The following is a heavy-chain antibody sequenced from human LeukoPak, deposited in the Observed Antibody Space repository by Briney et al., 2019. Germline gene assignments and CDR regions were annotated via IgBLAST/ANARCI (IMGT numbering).Heavy chain of an antibody. D-gene: IGHD2-21*01. V-gene: IGHV4-39*01. CDR1: GGSISSSSYY. J-gene: IGHJ4*02. CDR3: AILSRGLAYCGGDCYYDY. CDR2: IYYSGST. Sequence: PSETLSLTCTVSGGSISSSSYYWGWIRQPPGKGLEWIGSIYYSGSTYYNPSLKSRVTISVDTSKNQFSLKLSSVTAADTAVYYCAILSRGLAYCGGDCYYDYWGQGTLVTVSS.